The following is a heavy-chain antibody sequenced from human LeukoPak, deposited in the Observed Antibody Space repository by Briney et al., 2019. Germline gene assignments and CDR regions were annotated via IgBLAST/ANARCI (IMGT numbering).Heavy chain of an antibody. CDR1: GFTFSSYA. CDR2: ISYDGSNK. V-gene: IGHV3-30-3*01. J-gene: IGHJ4*02. Sequence: GRSLRLSCAASGFTFSSYAMHWVRQAPGKGLEWVAVISYDGSNKYYADSVKGRFTISRDNSKNTLYLQMNSLRAEDTAVYYCARDDYWGQGTLVTVSS. CDR3: ARDDY.